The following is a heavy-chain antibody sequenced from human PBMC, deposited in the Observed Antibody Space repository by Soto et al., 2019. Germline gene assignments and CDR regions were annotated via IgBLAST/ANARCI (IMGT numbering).Heavy chain of an antibody. CDR1: GGSIRNVY. CDR3: ARAHAPTPPFDY. CDR2: IVHIGNT. D-gene: IGHD2-2*01. V-gene: IGHV4-59*01. J-gene: IGHJ4*02. Sequence: SETLALTCTVSGGSIRNVYWSWIRQPPVKGLEWSWFIVHIGNTKYNPALKSRVSISVDKASNQFSLSLNSVTPADTAVYFCARAHAPTPPFDYWGQGAMAAVSS.